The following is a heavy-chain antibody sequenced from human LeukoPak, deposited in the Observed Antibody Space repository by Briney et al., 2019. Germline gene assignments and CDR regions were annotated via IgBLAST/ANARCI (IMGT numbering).Heavy chain of an antibody. D-gene: IGHD3-16*01. Sequence: PSETLSLTSAVYGGSFSGFYWGWVRQPPGKGLEWRGEINHSGSTNYNPSLKSRVTISVDTSKKQFSLKLSSVTAADAAVYYCARGYTFDYWGQGTLVTVSS. J-gene: IGHJ4*02. CDR3: ARGYTFDY. V-gene: IGHV4-34*01. CDR1: GGSFSGFY. CDR2: INHSGST.